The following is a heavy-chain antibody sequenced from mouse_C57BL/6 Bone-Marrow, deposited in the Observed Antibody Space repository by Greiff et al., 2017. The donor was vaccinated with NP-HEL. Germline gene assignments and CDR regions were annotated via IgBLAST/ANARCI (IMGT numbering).Heavy chain of an antibody. D-gene: IGHD2-1*01. CDR3: ARNYYYGTGGFAY. J-gene: IGHJ3*01. CDR1: GFSLTSYG. Sequence: QVPLTASGPGLVQPSQSLSITCTVSGFSLTSYGVHWVRQSPGKGLAWLGVLWSGGSTDYNAAFISRLSISKDTSKSQVFFKMNSLQADDTAIYYCARNYYYGTGGFAYWGQGTLVTVSA. CDR2: LWSGGST. V-gene: IGHV2-2*01.